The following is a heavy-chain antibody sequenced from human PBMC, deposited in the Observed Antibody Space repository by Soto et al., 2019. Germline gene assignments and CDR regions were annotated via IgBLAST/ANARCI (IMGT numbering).Heavy chain of an antibody. J-gene: IGHJ4*01. CDR1: GGTFSSYA. Sequence: AVKPSCKASGGTFSSYAISWVRQAPGQGLEWMGGIIPIFGTANYAQKFQGRVTITADKSTSTAYMELSSLRYEDTSLYYCAGVRSGYCSSTTCYRGVDYW. V-gene: IGHV1-69*06. CDR2: IIPIFGTA. D-gene: IGHD2-2*03. CDR3: AGVRSGYCSSTTCYRGVDY.